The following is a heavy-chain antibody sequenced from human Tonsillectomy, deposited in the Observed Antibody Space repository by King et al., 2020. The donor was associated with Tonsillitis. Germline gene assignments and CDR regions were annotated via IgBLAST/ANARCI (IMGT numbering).Heavy chain of an antibody. CDR3: ARAYYYDTSRTPDY. Sequence: VQLVESGGGVVQPGRPLRLSCAASGFTFSTYGIHWVRQAPGKGLEWVALISYDGSNKYYADPVRGRFTTSRDTSKNTVYLQMNSLRAEDTAVYYCARAYYYDTSRTPDYWGQGTLITVSS. CDR2: ISYDGSNK. CDR1: GFTFSTYG. J-gene: IGHJ4*02. V-gene: IGHV3-33*05. D-gene: IGHD3-22*01.